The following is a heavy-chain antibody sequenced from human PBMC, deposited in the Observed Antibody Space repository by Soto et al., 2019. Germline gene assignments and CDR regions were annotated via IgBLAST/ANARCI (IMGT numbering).Heavy chain of an antibody. CDR3: ARLGYYDYIWGSYRQRFGGIDY. CDR2: IYYSGST. V-gene: IGHV4-39*01. J-gene: IGHJ4*02. Sequence: QLQLQESGPGLVKPSETLSLTCTVSGGSISSSSYYWGWIRQPPGKGLEWIGSIYYSGSTYYNPSLKSRVTISVDTSKNQFSLKLSSVTAADTAVYYCARLGYYDYIWGSYRQRFGGIDYWGQGTLVTVSS. CDR1: GGSISSSSYY. D-gene: IGHD3-16*02.